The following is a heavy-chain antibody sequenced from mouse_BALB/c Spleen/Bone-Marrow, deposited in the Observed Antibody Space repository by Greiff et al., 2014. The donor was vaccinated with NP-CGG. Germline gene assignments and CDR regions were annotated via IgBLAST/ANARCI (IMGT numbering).Heavy chain of an antibody. CDR3: ERDKSVDSYGYFDV. V-gene: IGHV7-3*02. CDR1: GFTFTDYY. Sequence: EVKLVESGGGLVQPGGSLRLSCATSGFTFTDYYMSWVRQPPGKALEWLGFIRNKANGYTTEYSASVKGRFTISRDNSQSILYSQRNPQRCEDRSISVCERDKSVDSYGYFDVWGAGTTVTVSS. D-gene: IGHD1-1*01. J-gene: IGHJ1*01. CDR2: IRNKANGYTT.